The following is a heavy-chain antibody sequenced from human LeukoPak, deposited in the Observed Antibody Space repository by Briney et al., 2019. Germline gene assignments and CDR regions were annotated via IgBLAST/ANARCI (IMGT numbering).Heavy chain of an antibody. Sequence: GGSLRLSCAASGFTFSSYAMSWVRQAPGKGLEWVSAISNSGSSTYYADYVKGRFTISRDSSKNTVYLQMNSLRADDTAVYYCAKGSSPSRPYYFDNWGQGTLVTVSS. CDR1: GFTFSSYA. CDR2: ISNSGSST. J-gene: IGHJ4*02. CDR3: AKGSSPSRPYYFDN. D-gene: IGHD3-10*01. V-gene: IGHV3-23*01.